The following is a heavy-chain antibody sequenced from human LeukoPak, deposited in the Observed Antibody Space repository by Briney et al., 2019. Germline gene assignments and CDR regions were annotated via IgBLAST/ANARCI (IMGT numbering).Heavy chain of an antibody. V-gene: IGHV1-46*03. D-gene: IGHD6-19*01. Sequence: ASVKVSCKASGYTFTSYYMHWVRQAPGQGLEWMGIINPSGGSTSYAQKFQGRVTITADKSTSTAYMELSSLRSEDTAVYYCAIRGYSSGWYGAGGDYWGQGTLVTVS. CDR2: INPSGGST. J-gene: IGHJ4*02. CDR1: GYTFTSYY. CDR3: AIRGYSSGWYGAGGDY.